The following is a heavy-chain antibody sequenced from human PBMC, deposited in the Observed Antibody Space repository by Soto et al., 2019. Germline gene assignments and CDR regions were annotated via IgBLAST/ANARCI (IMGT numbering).Heavy chain of an antibody. Sequence: GGSLRLSCAASGFTFSSYGMHWVRQAPGKGLEWVAVIWYDGSNKYYADSVKGRFTISRDNSKNTLYLQMNSLRAEDTAVYYCARDSYSGSYYILDYWGQGTLVTVSS. CDR3: ARDSYSGSYYILDY. CDR2: IWYDGSNK. J-gene: IGHJ4*02. V-gene: IGHV3-33*01. CDR1: GFTFSSYG. D-gene: IGHD1-26*01.